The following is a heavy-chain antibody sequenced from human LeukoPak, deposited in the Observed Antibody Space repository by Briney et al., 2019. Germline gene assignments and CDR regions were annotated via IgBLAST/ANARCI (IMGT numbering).Heavy chain of an antibody. J-gene: IGHJ6*03. CDR3: ARERGSTIFGVVIFGYMDV. Sequence: GGSLRLSYAASGFTVSSNYMSWVRQAPGKGLEWVSVIYSGGSTYYADSVKGRFTISRDNSKNTLYLQMNSLRAEDTAVYYCARERGSTIFGVVIFGYMDVWGKGTTVTVSS. CDR1: GFTVSSNY. CDR2: IYSGGST. D-gene: IGHD3-3*01. V-gene: IGHV3-53*01.